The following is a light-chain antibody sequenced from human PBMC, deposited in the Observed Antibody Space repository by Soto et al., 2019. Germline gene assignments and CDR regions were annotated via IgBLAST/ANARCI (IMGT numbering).Light chain of an antibody. V-gene: IGKV3-11*01. CDR3: QRGDT. CDR1: QSVSSN. Sequence: EIVLTQSPATLSLSPEEKATLSCRASQSVSSNLAWYQQKPGQAPRLLIYDASNRATGIPARFSGSGSGTDFTLTISRLEPEDFAVYYCQRGDTFGQGTRLAIK. CDR2: DAS. J-gene: IGKJ5*01.